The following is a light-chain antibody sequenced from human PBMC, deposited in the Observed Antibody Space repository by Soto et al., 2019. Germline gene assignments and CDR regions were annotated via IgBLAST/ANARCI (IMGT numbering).Light chain of an antibody. V-gene: IGKV3-11*01. CDR2: DAA. CDR3: QQRSDWPPT. Sequence: EIVLTQSPATLSLSPGERATLSCRASQSVGSYLAWYQQKTGQAPRLLIYDAAKRATGVPARISGSGSGTDFTLTINSLETEDFAVYYCQQRSDWPPTFGQGTRLEIK. J-gene: IGKJ5*01. CDR1: QSVGSY.